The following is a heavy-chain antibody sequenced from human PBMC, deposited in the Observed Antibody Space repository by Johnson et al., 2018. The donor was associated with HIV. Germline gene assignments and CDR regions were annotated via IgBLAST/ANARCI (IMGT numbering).Heavy chain of an antibody. Sequence: VLLVESGGGLVQPGRSLRLSCAASGFTFDDYAMHWVRQAPGKGLEWVSGISWNSGSIGYADSVKGRFTISRDISKNSLYLQMNSLIADDTAFYYCAKDIWAYCGCDCSPGSTFEIWGQGTMVTVSS. CDR2: ISWNSGSI. D-gene: IGHD2-21*01. J-gene: IGHJ3*02. V-gene: IGHV3-9*01. CDR3: AKDIWAYCGCDCSPGSTFEI. CDR1: GFTFDDYA.